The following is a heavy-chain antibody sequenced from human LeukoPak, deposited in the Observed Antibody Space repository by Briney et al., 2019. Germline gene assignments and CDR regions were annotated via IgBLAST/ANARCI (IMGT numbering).Heavy chain of an antibody. D-gene: IGHD6-13*01. V-gene: IGHV1-2*02. J-gene: IGHJ4*02. CDR1: GYTFTGYY. CDR3: ARDRGSAGSSWYQD. Sequence: ASVKVSCKASGYTFTGYYMHWVRQAPGQGLEWMGWINPNSGGTNYAQKFQGRVTMTSDTSISTAYMELSRLRSDDTAVYYCARDRGSAGSSWYQDWGQGTLVTVSS. CDR2: INPNSGGT.